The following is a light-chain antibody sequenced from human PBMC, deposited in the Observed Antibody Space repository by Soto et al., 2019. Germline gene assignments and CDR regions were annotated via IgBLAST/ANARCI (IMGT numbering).Light chain of an antibody. CDR2: DAS. CDR1: QSVSSSY. CDR3: QQYGNSPLT. V-gene: IGKV3-20*01. J-gene: IGKJ4*01. Sequence: EIALTQSPGTLSLSPGERATLSCLASQSVSSSYLAWYQQKPGQAPRLLIYDASSRATGIPDRFSGSGSGTDFTLTISRLEPEDFAVYYCQQYGNSPLTFGGGTKVDIK.